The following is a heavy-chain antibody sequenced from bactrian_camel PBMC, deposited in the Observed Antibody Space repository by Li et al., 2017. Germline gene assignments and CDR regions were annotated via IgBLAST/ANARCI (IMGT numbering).Heavy chain of an antibody. D-gene: IGHD3*01. Sequence: DVQLVESGGGSVQAGGSLRLSCTASGSTFDDLDMAWYRQAAGNECELVSRISSDGSTYYTDAVKGRFTISPDSAKNTLYLQMKRLKPEDSGMYYCAAERGICGMGWVLYPGEYKNWGQGTQVTVS. V-gene: IGHV3S66*01. CDR1: GSTFDDLD. CDR3: AAERGICGMGWVLYPGEYKN. J-gene: IGHJ4*01. CDR2: ISSDGST.